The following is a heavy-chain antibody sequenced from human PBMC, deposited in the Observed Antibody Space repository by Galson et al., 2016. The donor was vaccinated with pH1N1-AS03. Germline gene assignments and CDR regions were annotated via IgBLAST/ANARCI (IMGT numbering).Heavy chain of an antibody. CDR3: ARGDLVIGGGNNWFDP. Sequence: SETLSLTCTVSGDSMNSHFWNWIRQHAGKGPEWIGRISTSGSTNYNTSLWSRLALSIDTSRNRFSLRLASVTAADTAISYCARGDLVIGGGNNWFDPWGQGILVTVSS. D-gene: IGHD2/OR15-2a*01. V-gene: IGHV4-4*07. CDR1: GDSMNSHF. CDR2: ISTSGST. J-gene: IGHJ5*02.